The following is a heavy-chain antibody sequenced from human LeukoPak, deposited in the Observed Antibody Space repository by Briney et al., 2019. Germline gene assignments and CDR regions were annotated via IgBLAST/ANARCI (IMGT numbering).Heavy chain of an antibody. J-gene: IGHJ4*02. CDR2: IYHSGST. CDR1: GGSISSSNW. V-gene: IGHV4-4*02. D-gene: IGHD2-2*01. Sequence: SETLSLTCAVSGGSISSSNWWSWVRQPPGKGLEWIGEIYHSGSTNCNPSLKSRVTISVDKSKNQFSLKLSSVTAADTAVYYCARHLGYCSSTSCYPLKIDYWGQGTLVTVSS. CDR3: ARHLGYCSSTSCYPLKIDY.